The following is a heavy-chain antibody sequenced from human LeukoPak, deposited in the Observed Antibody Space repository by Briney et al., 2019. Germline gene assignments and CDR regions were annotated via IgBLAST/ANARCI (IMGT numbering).Heavy chain of an antibody. Sequence: SETLSLTCTVSGGSVSSHYWNWIRQPPGKNPEWIGYLYYSGSANYNPSLKSRVTISVDTSKNQFSLKLSSVTAADTAVYYCARGGYSYGTLDWGQGTLVTVSS. V-gene: IGHV4-59*08. CDR2: LYYSGSA. CDR3: ARGGYSYGTLD. J-gene: IGHJ4*02. D-gene: IGHD5-18*01. CDR1: GGSVSSHY.